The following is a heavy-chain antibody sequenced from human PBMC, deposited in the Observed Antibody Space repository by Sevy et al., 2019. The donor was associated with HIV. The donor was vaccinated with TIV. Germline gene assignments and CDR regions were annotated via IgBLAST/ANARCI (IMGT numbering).Heavy chain of an antibody. CDR3: AKTSIAVAGDFDY. CDR2: ISYDGSNK. D-gene: IGHD6-19*01. CDR1: GFTFSSYG. V-gene: IGHV3-30*18. Sequence: GGSLRLSCAASGFTFSSYGMHWVRQAPGKGLEWVAVISYDGSNKYYADSVKGRFTISRDNSKNTLYLQMNSLRAEDMAVYYCAKTSIAVAGDFDYWGQGTLVTVSS. J-gene: IGHJ4*02.